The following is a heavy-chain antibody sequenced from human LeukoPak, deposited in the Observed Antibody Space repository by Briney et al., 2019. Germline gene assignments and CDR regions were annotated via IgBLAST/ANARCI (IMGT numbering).Heavy chain of an antibody. D-gene: IGHD3-10*01. Sequence: GSSVKVSCKASGGTFSSYAISWVRQAPGQGLEWMGGIIPIFGTANYAQKFQGRVTITTDESTSTAYMELSSLRSEDTAVYYCARAEYYYGSGSYYGFDYWGQGTLVTVSS. J-gene: IGHJ4*02. V-gene: IGHV1-69*05. CDR1: GGTFSSYA. CDR2: IIPIFGTA. CDR3: ARAEYYYGSGSYYGFDY.